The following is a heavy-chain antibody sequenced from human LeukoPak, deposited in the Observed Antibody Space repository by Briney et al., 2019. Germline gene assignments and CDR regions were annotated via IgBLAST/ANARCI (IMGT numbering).Heavy chain of an antibody. J-gene: IGHJ4*02. CDR3: ARQVVVAADVDY. D-gene: IGHD2-15*01. CDR1: GSSFTTYW. Sequence: GASLKISCKGSGSSFTTYWIGWVRPMPGKGLEWMGIIYPGDSDTRYSPSFQGQVTISADKSISTAYMQWSSLTASDTAIYYCARQVVVAADVDYWGQGTLVTVSS. CDR2: IYPGDSDT. V-gene: IGHV5-51*01.